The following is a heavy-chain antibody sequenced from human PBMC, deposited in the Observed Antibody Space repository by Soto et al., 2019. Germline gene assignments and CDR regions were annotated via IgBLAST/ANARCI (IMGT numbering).Heavy chain of an antibody. J-gene: IGHJ4*02. D-gene: IGHD2-8*01. Sequence: GGSLRLSCAASGFTFSNAWMNWVRQAPGKGLEWVGRIKSKTDGGTTDYAAPVKGRFTISRDDSKNTLYLQMNSLKTEDTAVYYCTTDDGIEVGYCTNGVCYTNAGWDYWGQGTLVTVSS. CDR1: GFTFSNAW. CDR2: IKSKTDGGTT. V-gene: IGHV3-15*07. CDR3: TTDDGIEVGYCTNGVCYTNAGWDY.